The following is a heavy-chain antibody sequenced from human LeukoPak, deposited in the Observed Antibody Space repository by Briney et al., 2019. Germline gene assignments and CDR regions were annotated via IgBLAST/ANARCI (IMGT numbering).Heavy chain of an antibody. V-gene: IGHV1-58*01. D-gene: IGHD1-26*01. J-gene: IGHJ3*02. CDR1: GFTFTSSA. CDR2: IVVGSGNT. CDR3: AADLEWELLENDAFDI. Sequence: ASVKVSCKASGFTFTSSAVQWVRQARGQRLEWIGWIVVGSGNTNYAQKFQERVTITRDMSTSTAYMELSSLRSEDTAVYYCAADLEWELLENDAFDIWGQGTMVTVSS.